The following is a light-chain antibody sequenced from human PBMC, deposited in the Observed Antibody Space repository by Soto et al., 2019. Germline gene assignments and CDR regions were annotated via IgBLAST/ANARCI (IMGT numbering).Light chain of an antibody. CDR1: SGDVGGYNY. J-gene: IGLJ1*01. CDR2: EVN. Sequence: QSVLTQPPSSSGSPGQSVTISCTGTSGDVGGYNYVSWYQQYPGKAPKLMIYEVNKRPSGVPDRFSGSKSGNTASLTVSGLQAEDEADYYCSSYAGSILYVFGTGTKVTVL. CDR3: SSYAGSILYV. V-gene: IGLV2-8*01.